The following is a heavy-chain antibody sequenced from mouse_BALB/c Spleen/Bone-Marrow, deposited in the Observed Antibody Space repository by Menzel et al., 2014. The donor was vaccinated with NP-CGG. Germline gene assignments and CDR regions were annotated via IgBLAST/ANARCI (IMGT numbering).Heavy chain of an antibody. CDR1: GYSITSGYS. J-gene: IGHJ4*01. D-gene: IGHD2-1*01. Sequence: EVQVVESGPGLVKPSQSLSLTCTVTGYSITSGYSWHWIRQSPGNKLEWMGYIHYSGNTNYNPSLKSRISIIRDTSKNQFFLQLISVTTEDTATYYCTRGDYGSYGAMDCWGQGTSVTVSS. CDR3: TRGDYGSYGAMDC. CDR2: IHYSGNT. V-gene: IGHV3-1*02.